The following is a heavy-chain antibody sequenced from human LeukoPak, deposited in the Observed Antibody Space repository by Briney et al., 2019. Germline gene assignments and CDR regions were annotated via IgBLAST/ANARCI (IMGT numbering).Heavy chain of an antibody. D-gene: IGHD1-26*01. CDR3: ARDSGSYWNYFDY. J-gene: IGHJ4*02. V-gene: IGHV1-18*01. Sequence: GASVKVSCKPSGYNYATSGISWVRQAPGQGLEWMGWISVQNGNVKYSQRFQGRVNLTTDTSTTSAYMDLRSLTSDDTAVYYCARDSGSYWNYFDYWGQGTLVTVSS. CDR1: GYNYATSG. CDR2: ISVQNGNV.